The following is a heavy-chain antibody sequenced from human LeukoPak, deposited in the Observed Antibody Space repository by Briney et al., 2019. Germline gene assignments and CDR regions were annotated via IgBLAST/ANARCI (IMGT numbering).Heavy chain of an antibody. Sequence: GGSLRLSCAASEFTLRSYTMNWVRQAPGKGLEWVSSISSSSSYIYYADSVKGRFTISRDNAKNSVYLQMNSLRAEDTAMYYCARDRTVTTSIDYWGQGTLVTVSS. J-gene: IGHJ4*02. CDR3: ARDRTVTTSIDY. V-gene: IGHV3-21*06. CDR1: EFTLRSYT. D-gene: IGHD4-17*01. CDR2: ISSSSSYI.